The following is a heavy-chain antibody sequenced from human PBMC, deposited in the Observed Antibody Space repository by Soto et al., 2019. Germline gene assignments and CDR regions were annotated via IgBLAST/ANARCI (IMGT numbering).Heavy chain of an antibody. Sequence: QLQLQESGPGLVKPSETLSLTCTVSGCSVSSSNCFWGWIRQPPVKGLEWMGDIYHTGTTYYNPSLKSRVTLHVETSPEQFFLRLTSETAADTAIYYCARLTARVSAASHGRSNWLVTWGPGTLVSVSS. D-gene: IGHD6-13*01. J-gene: IGHJ5*02. CDR2: IYHTGTT. V-gene: IGHV4-39*01. CDR1: GCSVSSSNCF. CDR3: ARLTARVSAASHGRSNWLVT.